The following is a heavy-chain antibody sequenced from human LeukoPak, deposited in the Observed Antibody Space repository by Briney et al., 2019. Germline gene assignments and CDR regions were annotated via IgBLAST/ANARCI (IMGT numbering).Heavy chain of an antibody. D-gene: IGHD3-22*01. CDR2: INSDGSIT. J-gene: IGHJ3*02. CDR1: GFTFSTYW. Sequence: GGSLRLSCAASGFTFSTYWMHWVRQVPGKGLVWVSRINSDGSITTYADSVKGRFTISRENAKNTLYLQMNSLRVEDTAVYYCARAQDYDSSGYVDAFDMWGQGTMVTVSS. CDR3: ARAQDYDSSGYVDAFDM. V-gene: IGHV3-74*01.